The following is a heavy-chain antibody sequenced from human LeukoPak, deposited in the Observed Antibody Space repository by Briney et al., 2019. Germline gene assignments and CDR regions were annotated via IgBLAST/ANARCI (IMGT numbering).Heavy chain of an antibody. CDR1: GGSISSYY. D-gene: IGHD3-22*01. J-gene: IGHJ4*02. Sequence: PSETLSPTCTVSGGSISSYYWSWIRQPPGKGLEWIGYIYYSGSTNYNPSLKSRVTISVDTSKNQFSLKLSSVTAADTAVYYCARASPNYYDSSGYPSPFDYWGQGTLATVSS. V-gene: IGHV4-59*01. CDR2: IYYSGST. CDR3: ARASPNYYDSSGYPSPFDY.